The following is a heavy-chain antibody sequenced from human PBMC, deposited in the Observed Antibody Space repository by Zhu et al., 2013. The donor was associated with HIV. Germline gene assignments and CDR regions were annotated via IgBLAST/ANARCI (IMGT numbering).Heavy chain of an antibody. Sequence: QAQLVQSGAEVKMPGASVKVSCKPSGYSFTGYHVHWVRQAPGQGLEWMGWNDLDTSDTNYLQKFRGRVTMTRDTSISTAYMELSRLTSDDTALYYCVRDETASSLNAFDIWGHGTMVTVSS. V-gene: IGHV1-2*02. CDR3: VRDETASSLNAFDI. CDR2: NDLDTSDT. D-gene: IGHD6-13*01. J-gene: IGHJ3*02. CDR1: GYSFTGYH.